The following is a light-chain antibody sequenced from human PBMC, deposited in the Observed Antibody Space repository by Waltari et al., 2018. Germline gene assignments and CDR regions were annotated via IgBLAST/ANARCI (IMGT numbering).Light chain of an antibody. Sequence: QSVLTQPPSVSGAPRQRVTISCTGSSSNIGAGYDVNWYQQLPGKAPKLLIHGNSNRPSGVPDRISGSKSGTSASLAITGLQAEDEADYYCQSYDSSLGGSVFGGGTKLTVL. CDR3: QSYDSSLGGSV. CDR2: GNS. J-gene: IGLJ2*01. CDR1: SSNIGAGYD. V-gene: IGLV1-40*01.